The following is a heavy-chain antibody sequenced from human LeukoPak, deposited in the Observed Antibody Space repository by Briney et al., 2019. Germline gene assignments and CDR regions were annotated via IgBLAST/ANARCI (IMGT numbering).Heavy chain of an antibody. CDR2: TSGSGGST. Sequence: GGSLRLSCAASGFTFSNYAMSWVRQAPGKGLEWVSATSGSGGSTYYADSVKGRFSISRDNSNNTFFLQMHSLRAEDTAVYYCVKHDNVYGWEVGVDYWGQGTLVTVSS. J-gene: IGHJ4*02. CDR1: GFTFSNYA. V-gene: IGHV3-23*01. CDR3: VKHDNVYGWEVGVDY. D-gene: IGHD1-26*01.